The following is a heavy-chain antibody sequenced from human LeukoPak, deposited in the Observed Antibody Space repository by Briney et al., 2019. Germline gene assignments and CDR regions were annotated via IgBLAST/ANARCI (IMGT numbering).Heavy chain of an antibody. CDR2: MSSSSSYI. V-gene: IGHV3-21*01. D-gene: IGHD2-2*01. Sequence: GGSLRLSCVASEFTFSDYIMNWVRQAPGKGLEWVSSMSSSSSYIYYADSVKGRFTISRDNAKNSLYLQMNSLRAEDTAVYYCARVLEGYCSSTSCSDFDYWGQGTLVTVSS. CDR1: EFTFSDYI. CDR3: ARVLEGYCSSTSCSDFDY. J-gene: IGHJ4*02.